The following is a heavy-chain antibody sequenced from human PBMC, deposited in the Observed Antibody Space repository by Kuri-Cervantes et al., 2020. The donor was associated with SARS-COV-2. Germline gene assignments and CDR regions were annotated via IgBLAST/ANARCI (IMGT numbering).Heavy chain of an antibody. D-gene: IGHD2-8*01. CDR2: IYYSGST. J-gene: IGHJ3*02. CDR3: ARVPRFCTNGVCYAFDI. CDR1: GYSISSGYY. V-gene: IGHV4-61*01. Sequence: SETLSLTCTVSGYSISSGYYWGWIRQPPGKGPEWIGYIYYSGSTNYNPSLKSRVTISVDTSKNQFSLKLSSVTAADTAVYYCARVPRFCTNGVCYAFDIWGQGTMVTVSS.